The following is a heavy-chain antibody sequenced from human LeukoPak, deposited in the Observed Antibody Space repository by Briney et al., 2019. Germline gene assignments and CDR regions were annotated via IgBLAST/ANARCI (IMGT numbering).Heavy chain of an antibody. CDR1: GGSISSYY. Sequence: SETLSLTCTVSGGSISSYYWSWIRQPPGKGLEWIGHIYYSGSTNYNPSLKSRVTISADTSKNQFSLRLSSVTAADTAVYYCARSPYSSSWYYYFDYWGRGTLVTVSS. V-gene: IGHV4-59*01. J-gene: IGHJ4*02. CDR3: ARSPYSSSWYYYFDY. D-gene: IGHD6-13*01. CDR2: IYYSGST.